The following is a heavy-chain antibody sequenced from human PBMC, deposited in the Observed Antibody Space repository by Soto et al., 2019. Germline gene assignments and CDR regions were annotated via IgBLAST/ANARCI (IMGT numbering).Heavy chain of an antibody. CDR2: ISAYNGNT. J-gene: IGHJ3*02. CDR1: GYTFTSYG. D-gene: IGHD3-3*01. CDR3: ARDLWIFGVVPHGAFDI. V-gene: IGHV1-18*04. Sequence: ASVKVSCKASGYTFTSYGISWVRQAPGQGLEWMGWISAYNGNTNYAQKLQGRVTMTTDTFTSTAYMELRSLRSDDTAVYYCARDLWIFGVVPHGAFDIWGQGTMVTVSS.